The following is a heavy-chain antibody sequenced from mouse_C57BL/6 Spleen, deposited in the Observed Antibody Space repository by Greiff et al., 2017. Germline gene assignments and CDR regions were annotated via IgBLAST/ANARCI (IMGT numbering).Heavy chain of an antibody. CDR2: IDPNSGGT. CDR3: AREGAWDYGSSFFAY. J-gene: IGHJ3*01. CDR1: GYTFTSYW. V-gene: IGHV1-72*01. D-gene: IGHD1-1*01. Sequence: VKLQESGAELVKPGASVKLSCKASGYTFTSYWMHWVKQRPGRGLEWIGRIDPNSGGTKYNEKFKSKATLTVDKPSSTAYMQLSSLTSEDSAVYYCAREGAWDYGSSFFAYWGQGTLVTVSA.